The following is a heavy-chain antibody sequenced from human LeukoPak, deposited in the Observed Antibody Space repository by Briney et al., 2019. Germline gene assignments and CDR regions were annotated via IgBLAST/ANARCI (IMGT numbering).Heavy chain of an antibody. CDR2: INTNTGNP. Sequence: ASVKVSCKTSGYTFSSYTIIWVRQAPGQGLEWMGWINTNTGNPTYAQGFTGRYVFSLGTSVSTAHLQISGLTADDTAVYFCGRDPRLGIRGYTYGYIDYWGQGTLVTVSS. V-gene: IGHV7-4-1*02. D-gene: IGHD5-18*01. CDR3: GRDPRLGIRGYTYGYIDY. J-gene: IGHJ4*02. CDR1: GYTFSSYT.